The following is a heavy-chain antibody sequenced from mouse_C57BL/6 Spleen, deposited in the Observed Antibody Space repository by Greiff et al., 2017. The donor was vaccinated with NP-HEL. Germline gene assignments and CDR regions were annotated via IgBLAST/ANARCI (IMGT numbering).Heavy chain of an antibody. CDR3: ARHEVDYDYERSWFAY. V-gene: IGHV1-62-2*01. J-gene: IGHJ3*01. CDR2: FYPGSGSI. D-gene: IGHD2-4*01. CDR1: GYTFTEYT. Sequence: VQLQQSGAELVKPGASVKLSCKASGYTFTEYTIHWVKQRSGQGLEWIGWFYPGSGSIKYNEKFKDKATLTADKASSTVYMELSRLTSEDSAVYFCARHEVDYDYERSWFAYWGQGTLVTVSA.